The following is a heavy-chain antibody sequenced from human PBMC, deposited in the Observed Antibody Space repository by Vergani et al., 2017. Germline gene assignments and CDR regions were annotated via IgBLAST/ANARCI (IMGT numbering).Heavy chain of an antibody. CDR3: ARATVTTLSEEGWSAFDI. D-gene: IGHD4-17*01. J-gene: IGHJ3*02. V-gene: IGHV5-51*01. Sequence: EVQLVQSGAEVKKPGESLTISCKGSGYSFTSYWIGWVRQMPGKGLEWMGIIYPGDSDTRYSPSFQGQVTISADKSISTAYLQWSSLKASDTAMYYCARATVTTLSEEGWSAFDIWGQGTMVTVSS. CDR2: IYPGDSDT. CDR1: GYSFTSYW.